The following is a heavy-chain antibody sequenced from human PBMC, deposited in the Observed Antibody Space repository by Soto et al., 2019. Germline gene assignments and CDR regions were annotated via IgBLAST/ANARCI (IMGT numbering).Heavy chain of an antibody. V-gene: IGHV1-8*01. CDR1: GYTFTSYD. D-gene: IGHD1-26*01. J-gene: IGHJ4*02. Sequence: QVQLVQSGAEVKKPGASVKVSCKASGYTFTSYDINWVRQATGQGLEWMGWMNPNSGNTGYAQRFQGRVTMARNTFISTASMALSSLSSEDTAVDYCARGPIVGATTFDYWCQGTLVAVSS. CDR3: ARGPIVGATTFDY. CDR2: MNPNSGNT.